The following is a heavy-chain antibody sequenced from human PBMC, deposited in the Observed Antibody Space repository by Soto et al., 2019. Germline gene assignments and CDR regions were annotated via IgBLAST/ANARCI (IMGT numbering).Heavy chain of an antibody. CDR2: ISGSGGYT. V-gene: IGHV3-23*01. D-gene: IGHD1-26*01. Sequence: GGSLRLSCAASGFTFSSYAMSWVRQAPGKGLEWVSTISGSGGYTYYADSVKGRFTISIDNANNTLYLQMNSLRAEDTAVYYCAREPNLLSGSDYWGQGSLVTVSS. J-gene: IGHJ4*02. CDR1: GFTFSSYA. CDR3: AREPNLLSGSDY.